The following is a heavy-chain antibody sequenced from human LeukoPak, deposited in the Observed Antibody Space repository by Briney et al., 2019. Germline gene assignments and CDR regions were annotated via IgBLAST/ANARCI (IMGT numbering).Heavy chain of an antibody. CDR1: GFTFSSYA. CDR2: ISYDGSNK. D-gene: IGHD6-19*01. CDR3: ARDRGWLVPGAY. V-gene: IGHV3-30-3*01. Sequence: GGSLRLSCAASGFTFSSYAMHWVRQAPGKGLEWVAVISYDGSNKYYADSVKGRFTISRDNSKNTLYLQMNSLRAEDTAVYYCARDRGWLVPGAYWGQGTLVTVSS. J-gene: IGHJ4*02.